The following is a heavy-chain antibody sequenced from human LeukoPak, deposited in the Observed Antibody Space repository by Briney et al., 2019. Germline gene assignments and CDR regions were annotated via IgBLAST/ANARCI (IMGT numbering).Heavy chain of an antibody. CDR1: GYTFNKHG. J-gene: IGHJ4*02. V-gene: IGHV1-18*01. CDR2: ISAYNGDT. Sequence: ASVKVSCKASGYTFNKHGISWVRQAPGQGLEWMGWISAYNGDTNYAQKLQGRVTMTTDTSTSTAYMELRSLRSDDTAVYYCARGTVPYSSSGSSDYWGQGTLVTVSS. CDR3: ARGTVPYSSSGSSDY. D-gene: IGHD6-6*01.